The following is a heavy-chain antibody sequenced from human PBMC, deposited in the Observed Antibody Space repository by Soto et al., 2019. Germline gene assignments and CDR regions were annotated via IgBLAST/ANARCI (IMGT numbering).Heavy chain of an antibody. D-gene: IGHD1-1*01. Sequence: PGGSLRLSCAASGFTFSDYWMHWVRQAPGKGLVWVSRISDDWSSTNYADSVKGRFTISRDNAKNTLYLQMDSLRAEDTAVYFCARGIGYSAQDYWGQGTLVTVSS. J-gene: IGHJ4*02. CDR1: GFTFSDYW. CDR2: ISDDWSST. V-gene: IGHV3-74*01. CDR3: ARGIGYSAQDY.